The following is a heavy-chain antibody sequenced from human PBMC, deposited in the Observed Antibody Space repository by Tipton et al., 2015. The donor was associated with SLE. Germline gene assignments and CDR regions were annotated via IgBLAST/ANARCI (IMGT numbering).Heavy chain of an antibody. CDR1: GDSISSYY. V-gene: IGHV4-4*07. CDR3: ARGARGYSYG. CDR2: VSRSESA. J-gene: IGHJ4*02. Sequence: TLSLTCTVSGDSISSYYWSWIRQPAGKGLEWIGRVSRSESAKYNPSLKSRVSMSLDTSKNQFSLKLTSVTAADTAVYYCARGARGYSYGWGQGALVTVSS. D-gene: IGHD5-18*01.